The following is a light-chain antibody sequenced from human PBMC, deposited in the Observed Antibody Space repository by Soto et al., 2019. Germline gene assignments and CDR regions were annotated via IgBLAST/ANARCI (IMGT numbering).Light chain of an antibody. CDR2: DVS. V-gene: IGLV2-11*01. Sequence: QSVLTQPRSVSGSPGQSVTISCTGTSXVVGTYDFVSWYQQHPGKAPRLMIFDVSERPSGVPDRFSGSKSGNTASLTISGLQAEDEADYYCSSYTGSSTLVFGTGTKLTVL. CDR3: SSYTGSSTLV. J-gene: IGLJ1*01. CDR1: SXVVGTYDF.